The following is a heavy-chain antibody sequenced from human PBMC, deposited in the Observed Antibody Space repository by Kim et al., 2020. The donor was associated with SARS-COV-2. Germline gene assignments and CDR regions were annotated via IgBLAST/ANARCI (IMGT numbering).Heavy chain of an antibody. D-gene: IGHD3-22*01. Sequence: ADSVKGRYTSSRDNSKSTLYLQLNSLRAEDTAVYYCARRYYDSSAYRYFDYLGQGTLVTVSS. V-gene: IGHV3-23*01. CDR3: ARRYYDSSAYRYFDY. J-gene: IGHJ4*02.